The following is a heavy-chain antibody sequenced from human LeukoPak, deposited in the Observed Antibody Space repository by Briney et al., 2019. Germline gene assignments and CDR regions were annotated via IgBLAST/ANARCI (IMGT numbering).Heavy chain of an antibody. CDR3: ARELYYDSSGYHNWFDP. V-gene: IGHV1-69*13. CDR1: GGTFSSYA. J-gene: IGHJ5*02. CDR2: IIPIFGTA. D-gene: IGHD3-22*01. Sequence: SVKVSCKASGGTFSSYAISWVRQAPGQGLEWMGGIIPIFGTANYAQKFQGRVTITADESTSTAYMELSSQRSEDTAVYYCARELYYDSSGYHNWFDPWGQGTLVTVSS.